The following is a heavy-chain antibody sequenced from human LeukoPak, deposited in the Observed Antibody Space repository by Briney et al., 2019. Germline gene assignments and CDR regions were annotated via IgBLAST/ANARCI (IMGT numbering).Heavy chain of an antibody. V-gene: IGHV1-2*06. CDR2: INPNSGGT. CDR1: GYTFTGYY. CDR3: ARDKQAYATWFDH. Sequence: ASVKVSCKASGYTFTGYYMHWVRQAPGQGLEWMGRINPNSGGTNYAQKFQGRVTMTRDTSISTAYMELSRLRSDDTAVYYCARDKQAYATWFDHWGQGTLVTVSS. J-gene: IGHJ5*02. D-gene: IGHD2-8*01.